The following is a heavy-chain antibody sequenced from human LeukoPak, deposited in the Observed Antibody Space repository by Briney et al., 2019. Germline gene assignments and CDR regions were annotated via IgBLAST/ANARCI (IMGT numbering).Heavy chain of an antibody. V-gene: IGHV3-21*01. CDR2: ISGSSSYR. CDR1: RFTFSSYS. J-gene: IGHJ4*02. D-gene: IGHD3-16*01. Sequence: GGSLRLSCAAARFTFSSYSMKWVRQAQGRGMEWVSSISGSSSYRYYADSVEGRFTISRDNARTSLYLQMDSLRAEDTAVYYCARVVWGQLTYFFDYWGQGTLVTVSS. CDR3: ARVVWGQLTYFFDY.